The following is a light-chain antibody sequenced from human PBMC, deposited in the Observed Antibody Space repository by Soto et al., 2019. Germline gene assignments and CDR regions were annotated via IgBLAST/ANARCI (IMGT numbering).Light chain of an antibody. J-gene: IGLJ1*01. CDR2: ASS. CDR1: SSDVGGYNY. V-gene: IGLV2-14*01. Sequence: ALTQPASVSGSPGQSITISCTGTSSDVGGYNYVSWYQHHPGKAPRLMIYASSNRPSGVSHRFSGSRSGNTASLTISGFQAEDKADYYCSSYTSGSTLYVFGTGTKVTVL. CDR3: SSYTSGSTLYV.